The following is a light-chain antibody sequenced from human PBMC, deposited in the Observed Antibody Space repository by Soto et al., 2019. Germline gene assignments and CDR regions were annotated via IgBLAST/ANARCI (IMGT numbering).Light chain of an antibody. V-gene: IGLV2-14*03. CDR2: DVS. Sequence: QSVLTQPASVSGSPGHSITISCPGTISDVADYKYVSWYQQHPGTAPKLIIYDVSNRPSGVSNRFSGSKSGSTASLTISGLQAEDEADYYCSAYTTSSTLYVFGTGTKVTVL. CDR1: ISDVADYKY. J-gene: IGLJ1*01. CDR3: SAYTTSSTLYV.